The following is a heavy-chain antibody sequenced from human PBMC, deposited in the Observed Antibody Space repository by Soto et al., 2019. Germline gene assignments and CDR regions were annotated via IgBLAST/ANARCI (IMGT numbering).Heavy chain of an antibody. CDR3: AKDDY. Sequence: QVQLVESGGGVVQPGRSLRLSCAASGFTFSSYGMHWVRQAPGKGLEWVAVISYDGSNKYYADSVKGRFTTSRDNSKNTLYLQMNSLRAEDTAVYYCAKDDYWGQGTLVTVSS. CDR1: GFTFSSYG. J-gene: IGHJ4*02. CDR2: ISYDGSNK. V-gene: IGHV3-30*18.